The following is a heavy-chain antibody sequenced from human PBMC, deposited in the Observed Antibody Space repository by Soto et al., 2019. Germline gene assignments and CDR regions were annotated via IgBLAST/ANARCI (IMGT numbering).Heavy chain of an antibody. CDR1: VAXFSGSY. J-gene: IGHJ4*02. CDR3: VRGRYCSSTSCPVRLEYYFDY. V-gene: IGHV4-34*01. Sequence: SETLXLTCAVYVAXFSGSYWSWIXQPPGKGLEWIGEINHSGSTNYNPSLKSRVTISVDTSKNQFSLKLSSVTAADTAVYYCVRGRYCSSTSCPVRLEYYFDYWGQGTLVTVSS. D-gene: IGHD2-2*01. CDR2: INHSGST.